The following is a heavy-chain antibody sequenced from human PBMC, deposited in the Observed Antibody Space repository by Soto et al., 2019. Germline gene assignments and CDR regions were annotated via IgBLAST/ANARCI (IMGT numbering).Heavy chain of an antibody. CDR2: IYWDDDK. CDR3: AHYVSTSPAGWFAP. J-gene: IGHJ5*02. Sequence: QITLKESGPTLVKPTQTLTLTCTFSGLSLSTSGEAVGWIRQPPGKALDWLALIYWDDDKRYNPTLKTRLTITKDTSKNHVVLTLTNMYPVDTATYYCAHYVSTSPAGWFAPWGQGILVPVSS. D-gene: IGHD3-10*02. CDR1: GLSLSTSGEA. V-gene: IGHV2-5*02.